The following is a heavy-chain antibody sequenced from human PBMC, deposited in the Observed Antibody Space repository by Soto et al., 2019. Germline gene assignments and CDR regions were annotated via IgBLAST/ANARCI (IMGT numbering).Heavy chain of an antibody. CDR2: IYYSGST. CDR3: ARAQGSGFLVS. V-gene: IGHV4-30-4*01. CDR1: GGSISSGDYY. D-gene: IGHD3-10*01. Sequence: SETLSLTCTVSGGSISSGDYYWSWFRQPPGTGLEWIGYIYYSGSTYYNPSLKSRVTISVDTSKNQFSLKLSSVTAADTAVYYCARAQGSGFLVSWGQGTLVTVSS. J-gene: IGHJ4*02.